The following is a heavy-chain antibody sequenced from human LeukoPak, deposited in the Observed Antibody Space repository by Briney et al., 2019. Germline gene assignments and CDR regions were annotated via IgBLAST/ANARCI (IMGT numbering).Heavy chain of an antibody. D-gene: IGHD3-10*01. V-gene: IGHV4-39*01. Sequence: PSETLSLTCTVSGGSISSGDYYWGWIRQPPGKGLEWIGSIYYSGRTYYNPSLKSRVTISVDTSKNQFSLKLSSVTAADTAVYYCARSTMVRGENYYYGMDVWGQGTTVTVSS. CDR2: IYYSGRT. J-gene: IGHJ6*02. CDR1: GGSISSGDYY. CDR3: ARSTMVRGENYYYGMDV.